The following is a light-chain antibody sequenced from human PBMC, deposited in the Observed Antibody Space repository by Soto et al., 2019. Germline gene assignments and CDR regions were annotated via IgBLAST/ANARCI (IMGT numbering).Light chain of an antibody. CDR2: LEGSGSY. V-gene: IGLV4-60*02. CDR3: ETWDSNTRV. CDR1: SGHSSYI. Sequence: QPVLTQSSSAPASLGSSVKLTCTLSSGHSSYIIAWHQQQPGKAPRYLMKLEGSGSYNKGSGVPDRFSGSSSGADRYLTISNLQFEDEADYYCETWDSNTRVFGTGTKLTVL. J-gene: IGLJ1*01.